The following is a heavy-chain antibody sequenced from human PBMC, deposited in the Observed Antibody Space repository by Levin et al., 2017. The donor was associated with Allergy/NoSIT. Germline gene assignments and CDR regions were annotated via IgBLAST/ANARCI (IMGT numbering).Heavy chain of an antibody. Sequence: SCAASGFSFSTHWMSWVRQAPGKGPEWVANINPSGTETFYMGSVKDRFTISRDDVKSSLYLQLNSLRVEDTAVYYCARDKGFLDYWGQGILVIVSS. V-gene: IGHV3-7*04. CDR2: INPSGTET. J-gene: IGHJ4*02. CDR1: GFSFSTHW. CDR3: ARDKGFLDY.